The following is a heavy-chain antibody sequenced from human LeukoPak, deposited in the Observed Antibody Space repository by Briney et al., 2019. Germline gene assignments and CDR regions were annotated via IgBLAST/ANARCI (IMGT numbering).Heavy chain of an antibody. CDR2: MNPNSGNT. CDR3: ARGAEDIVVVVSATLLWNWFDP. D-gene: IGHD2-15*01. CDR1: GYTFTSYD. J-gene: IGHJ5*02. V-gene: IGHV1-8*01. Sequence: ASVKVSCKASGYTFTSYDINWVRQATGQGLEWMGWMNPNSGNTGYAQKFQGRVTMTRNTSISTAYMELSSLRSEDTAVYYCARGAEDIVVVVSATLLWNWFDPWGQGTLVTVSS.